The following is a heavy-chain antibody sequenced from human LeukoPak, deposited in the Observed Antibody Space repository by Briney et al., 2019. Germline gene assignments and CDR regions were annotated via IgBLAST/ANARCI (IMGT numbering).Heavy chain of an antibody. CDR1: GFTFSSYA. D-gene: IGHD6-19*01. Sequence: GGSLRLSCAASGFTFSSYAMSWVRQAPGKGLEWVSTVSGSGGATYYADSVKGRFTISRDNSKNMLYVQMNSLRADDTAVYYCAKLGSSGWYYFDYWGQGTLVTVSS. V-gene: IGHV3-23*01. CDR3: AKLGSSGWYYFDY. CDR2: VSGSGGAT. J-gene: IGHJ4*02.